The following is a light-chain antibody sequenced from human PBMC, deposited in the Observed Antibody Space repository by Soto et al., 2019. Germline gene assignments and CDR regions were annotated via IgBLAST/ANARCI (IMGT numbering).Light chain of an antibody. CDR2: AAS. J-gene: IGKJ3*01. V-gene: IGKV1-39*01. Sequence: DIQMTQSPSSLSASVGDRVTITCRASQSISSYLNWYQQKPGKAPKLLIYAASSLQSGVPSRFSGSGSGTDFTLTISSLQPEDVATYYCQQSYSTHFTFGPGTKVDIK. CDR3: QQSYSTHFT. CDR1: QSISSY.